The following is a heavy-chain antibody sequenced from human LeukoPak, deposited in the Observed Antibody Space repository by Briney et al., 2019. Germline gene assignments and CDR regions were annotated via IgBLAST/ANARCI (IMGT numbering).Heavy chain of an antibody. D-gene: IGHD1-14*01. V-gene: IGHV1-18*01. CDR2: ISAYNGNT. Sequence: GASVKVSCKAYGYTFTSYGISWVRQAPGQGLEWMGWISAYNGNTNYAQKLQGRVTMTTDTSTSTAYMELRSLRSDDTAVYYCARDPAAGITGTTFDYWGQGTLVTVSS. J-gene: IGHJ4*02. CDR1: GYTFTSYG. CDR3: ARDPAAGITGTTFDY.